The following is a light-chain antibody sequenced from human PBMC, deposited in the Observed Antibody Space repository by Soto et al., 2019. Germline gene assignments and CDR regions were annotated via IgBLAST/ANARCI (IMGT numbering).Light chain of an antibody. CDR2: GAS. V-gene: IGKV3-20*01. CDR3: QQYGSSLWT. CDR1: QSVSSSY. J-gene: IGKJ1*01. Sequence: EIVFTHSPVTLSVSPGKRATLSCRASQSVSSSYLAWYRQKPGQAPRLLIYGASSRATGIPDRFSGSGSGTDFTLTISRLEPEDFAVYYCQQYGSSLWTFGQGTKVDIK.